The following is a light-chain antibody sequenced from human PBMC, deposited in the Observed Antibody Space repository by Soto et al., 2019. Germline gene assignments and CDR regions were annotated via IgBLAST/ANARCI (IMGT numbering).Light chain of an antibody. V-gene: IGKV3-20*01. CDR1: QSVSSSY. J-gene: IGKJ1*01. Sequence: EIVLTQSPGTLSLSPGERATLSCRASQSVSSSYLAWYQQKPGQAPRLLIYGASSRATGIPDRFSGSGSGTDFTLTISRLEPEDFAVYYGQPYGSSPPWTFGQGTKVEIK. CDR3: QPYGSSPPWT. CDR2: GAS.